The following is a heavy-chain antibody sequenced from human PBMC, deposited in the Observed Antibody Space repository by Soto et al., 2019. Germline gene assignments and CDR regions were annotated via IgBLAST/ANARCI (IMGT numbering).Heavy chain of an antibody. CDR1: GGTFSSYA. Sequence: QVQLVQSGAEVKKPGSSVKVSCKASGGTFSSYAISWVRPAPGQGLELMGGIIPIFGTADYAQKFQGRVTTTADEATCTAYMELSSLRSEDTAVYYCASSGCYYNNHDAFDIWGQGTMVTVSS. D-gene: IGHD3-10*01. J-gene: IGHJ3*02. CDR2: IIPIFGTA. CDR3: ASSGCYYNNHDAFDI. V-gene: IGHV1-69*01.